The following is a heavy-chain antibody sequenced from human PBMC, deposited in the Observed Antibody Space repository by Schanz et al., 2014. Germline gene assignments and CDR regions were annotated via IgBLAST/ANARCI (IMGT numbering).Heavy chain of an antibody. CDR3: ASGVHVSSLQKGLQF. J-gene: IGHJ1*01. Sequence: EVRLVESGGGLVQPGGSLGLSCVVSGFTVSSDHMSWVRQVPGKGLEWLSYIATSSSTRHYADSVKGRVTISRDNAKNSVSLQMRRLRVEDTAVYYCASGVHVSSLQKGLQFWGRGTLVIVSS. CDR2: IATSSSTR. V-gene: IGHV3-48*01. D-gene: IGHD3-10*01. CDR1: GFTVSSDH.